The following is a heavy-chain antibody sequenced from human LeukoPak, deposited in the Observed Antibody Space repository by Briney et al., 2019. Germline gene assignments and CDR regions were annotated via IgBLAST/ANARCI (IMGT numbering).Heavy chain of an antibody. Sequence: RASETLSLTCTVSGGSISIYCWNWIRQPAGKGLEWIGRIYTNENTFFNPSLKSRVTMSVDTSKNQFSLQLTSVTAADAAVYYCARFGLEDYWGQGTLVTVSS. D-gene: IGHD3-10*01. CDR1: GGSISIYC. CDR3: ARFGLEDY. CDR2: IYTNENT. V-gene: IGHV4-4*07. J-gene: IGHJ4*02.